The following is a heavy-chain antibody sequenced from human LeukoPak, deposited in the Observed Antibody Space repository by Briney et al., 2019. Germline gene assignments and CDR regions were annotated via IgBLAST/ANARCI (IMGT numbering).Heavy chain of an antibody. CDR2: INPNSGGT. CDR3: ARAPREYSSSWYYFDY. J-gene: IGHJ4*02. Sequence: GASVKVSCKASGYTFTGYYLHWVRQAPGQGLEWMGWINPNSGGTNYAQKFQGRVTMTRDTSISTAYMELSRLRSDDTAVYYCARAPREYSSSWYYFDYWGQGTLVTVSS. V-gene: IGHV1-2*02. CDR1: GYTFTGYY. D-gene: IGHD6-13*01.